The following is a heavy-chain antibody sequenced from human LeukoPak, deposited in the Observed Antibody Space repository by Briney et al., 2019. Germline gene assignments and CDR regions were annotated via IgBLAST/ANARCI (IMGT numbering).Heavy chain of an antibody. CDR2: ISGSGGST. CDR3: AKQRAYATMTHFDY. V-gene: IGHV3-23*01. CDR1: GFTFSSYA. D-gene: IGHD3-22*01. Sequence: GGSLRLSCAASGFTFSSYAMSWVRQAPGRGLEWVSAISGSGGSTYYADSVKGRFTISRDNSKNTLYLQMNSLRAEDTAVYYCAKQRAYATMTHFDYWGQGTLVTVSS. J-gene: IGHJ4*02.